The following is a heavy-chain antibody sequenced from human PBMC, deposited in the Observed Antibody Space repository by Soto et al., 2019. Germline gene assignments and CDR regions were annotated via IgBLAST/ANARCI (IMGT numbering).Heavy chain of an antibody. D-gene: IGHD2-8*01. CDR2: IYHSGAT. J-gene: IGHJ3*01. CDR1: RFSVTNNKY. V-gene: IGHV4-4*02. Sequence: QAQLQESGPGLVRPSGTLSLTCTVSRFSVTNNKYWNWVRQSPGKALEWIGEIYHSGATYYNPSLRGRASISMDKSKNQISLNLTSVTAAHTAVYYCASGSRYCTDGGMVNMRDAFDVWGQGTLVTVSS. CDR3: ASGSRYCTDGGMVNMRDAFDV.